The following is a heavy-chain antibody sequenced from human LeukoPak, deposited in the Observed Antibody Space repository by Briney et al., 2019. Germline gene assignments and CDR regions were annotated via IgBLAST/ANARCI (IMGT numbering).Heavy chain of an antibody. CDR1: GFIFNNHA. J-gene: IGHJ4*02. D-gene: IGHD3-22*01. V-gene: IGHV3-30*03. CDR2: IADDGSNA. CDR3: ARGGLYSSTYYY. Sequence: GGSLRLSCAASGFIFNNHAMHWVRQAPGKGLEWVAVIADDGSNAYYADSVKGRFTISRDNSKNTLYLQMNSLRAEDTAVYYCARGGLYSSTYYYWGQGILVTVSS.